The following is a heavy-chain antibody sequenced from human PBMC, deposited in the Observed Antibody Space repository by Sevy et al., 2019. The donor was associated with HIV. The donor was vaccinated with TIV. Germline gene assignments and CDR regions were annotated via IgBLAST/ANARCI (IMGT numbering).Heavy chain of an antibody. Sequence: GGYLRLSCAASGFTFNKYSMSWVRQPPGKGLEWVATLSFGCGEMNYSDSVKGRFTISRDNSKNSFYLQMNNLRAEDTALYYCAREGCTKPHDYWGQGTLVTVSS. CDR3: AREGCTKPHDY. CDR2: LSFGCGEM. CDR1: GFTFNKYS. V-gene: IGHV3-23*01. J-gene: IGHJ4*02. D-gene: IGHD2-8*01.